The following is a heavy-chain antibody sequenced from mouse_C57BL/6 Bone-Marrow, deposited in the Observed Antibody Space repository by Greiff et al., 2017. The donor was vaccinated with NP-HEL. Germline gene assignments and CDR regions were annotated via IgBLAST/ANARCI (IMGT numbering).Heavy chain of an antibody. V-gene: IGHV10-3*01. CDR1: GFTFNTYA. CDR3: VGDITSYGGDWYFEV. CDR2: ISSKSSNYAT. J-gene: IGHJ1*03. Sequence: EVQLVESGGGLVHPKGSLKLSCAASGFTFNTYAMHWVRQAPGKGLEWVSRISSKSSNYATYYAYSVKDRFTISRDDSQSMRYLQMNNLKTEDTATYYCVGDITSYGGDWYFEVWGTGTTVTVSS. D-gene: IGHD1-1*01.